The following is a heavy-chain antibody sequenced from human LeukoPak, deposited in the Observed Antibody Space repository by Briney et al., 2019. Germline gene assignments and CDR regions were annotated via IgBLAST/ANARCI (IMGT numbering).Heavy chain of an antibody. CDR2: ISSSGSIT. CDR1: GFTFNDYE. V-gene: IGHV3-48*03. CDR3: AKARGYGLNTIFDY. J-gene: IGHJ4*02. Sequence: GGSLRLSCAASGFTFNDYEMTWVRQAPGKGLEWISYISSSGSITSHADSVKGRFTISRDNAKNSLYLQMNSLRAEDMALYYCAKARGYGLNTIFDYWGQGTLVTVSS. D-gene: IGHD3-3*01.